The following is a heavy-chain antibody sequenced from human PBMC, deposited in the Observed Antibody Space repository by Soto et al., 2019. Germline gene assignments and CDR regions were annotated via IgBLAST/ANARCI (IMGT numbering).Heavy chain of an antibody. CDR1: GFTFSSYS. CDR3: ARGGKPRRYYYYYYMDV. J-gene: IGHJ6*03. CDR2: ISSSSSYI. Sequence: PGGSLRLSCAASGFTFSSYSMNWVRQAPGKGLEWVSSISSSSSYIYYADSVKGRFTISRDNAKNSLYLQMNSLRAEDTAVYYCARGGKPRRYYYYYYMDVWGKGTTVTVSS. V-gene: IGHV3-21*01.